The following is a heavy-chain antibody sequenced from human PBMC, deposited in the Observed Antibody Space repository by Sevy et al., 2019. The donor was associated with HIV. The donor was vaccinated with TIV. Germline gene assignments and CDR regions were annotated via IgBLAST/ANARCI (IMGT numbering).Heavy chain of an antibody. CDR1: GFTFNNYW. CDR2: IKQDGSDK. D-gene: IGHD7-27*01. CDR3: ARSWDYWGQMGY. J-gene: IGHJ4*02. V-gene: IGHV3-7*03. Sequence: GGSLRLSCAASGFTFNNYWMTWVRQAPGKGLEWVANIKQDGSDKYYMESVKGGLNISRENTKNSLYLQLNSLRAEDTAVYYCARSWDYWGQMGYWGQGTLVTVSS.